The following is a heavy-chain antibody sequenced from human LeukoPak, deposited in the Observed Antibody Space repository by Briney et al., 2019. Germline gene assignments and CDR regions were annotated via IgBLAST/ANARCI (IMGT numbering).Heavy chain of an antibody. D-gene: IGHD6-19*01. CDR3: ARDGGIAVAAWDY. CDR1: GFTLDDYG. CDR2: INWNGGST. V-gene: IGHV3-20*04. J-gene: IGHJ4*02. Sequence: GGSLRLSCAASGFTLDDYGMSWVRQAPAKGLELVSGINWNGGSTGYADSVKGRFTISRDNAKNSLYLQMNSLRAEDTALYYCARDGGIAVAAWDYWGQGTLVTVSS.